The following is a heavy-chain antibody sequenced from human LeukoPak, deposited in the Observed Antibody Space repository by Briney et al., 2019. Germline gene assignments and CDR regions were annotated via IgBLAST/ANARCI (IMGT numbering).Heavy chain of an antibody. CDR2: IYYSGST. Sequence: PSETLSLTCTVSGGSVSSGSYYWSWIRQPPGKGLEWIGYIYYSGSTNYNPSLKSRVTISVDTSKNQFSLKLSSVTAADTAVYYCAREGRGYYDSSGYPSLQDAFDIWGQGTMVTVSS. J-gene: IGHJ3*02. D-gene: IGHD3-22*01. V-gene: IGHV4-61*01. CDR3: AREGRGYYDSSGYPSLQDAFDI. CDR1: GGSVSSGSYY.